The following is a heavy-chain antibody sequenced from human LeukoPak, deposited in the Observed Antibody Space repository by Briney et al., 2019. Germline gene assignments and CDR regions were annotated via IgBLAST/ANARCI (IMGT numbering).Heavy chain of an antibody. D-gene: IGHD6-13*01. CDR2: INPSGGST. V-gene: IGHV1-46*01. Sequence: ASVTVSCKASGYTFTIYYMHWVRQAPGQGLEWMGIINPSGGSTSYAQKFQGRVTMTRDTSTSTVYMELSSLRSEDTAVYYCARDLGDRYSSSWYLDYWGQGTLVTVSS. J-gene: IGHJ4*02. CDR1: GYTFTIYY. CDR3: ARDLGDRYSSSWYLDY.